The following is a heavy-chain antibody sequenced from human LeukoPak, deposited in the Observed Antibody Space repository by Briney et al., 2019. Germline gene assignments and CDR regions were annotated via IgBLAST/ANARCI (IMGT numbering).Heavy chain of an antibody. J-gene: IGHJ4*02. Sequence: GGSLRVSCAASGFTFSNYAMSWVRQAPGKGLEWVSGINGNGGSTYNADSVKGRFTISRDNSKNTLYLQMNSLRAADTAVYYCARVPTVTFFDYWGQGTLVTVSS. D-gene: IGHD4-17*01. CDR1: GFTFSNYA. V-gene: IGHV3-23*01. CDR2: INGNGGST. CDR3: ARVPTVTFFDY.